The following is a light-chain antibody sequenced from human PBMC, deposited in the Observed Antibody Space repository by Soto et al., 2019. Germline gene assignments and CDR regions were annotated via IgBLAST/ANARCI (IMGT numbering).Light chain of an antibody. CDR2: EVS. J-gene: IGLJ1*01. CDR1: SSDVGGYNY. Sequence: QSALTHPASVSGSPGQSITISCTGTSSDVGGYNYVSWYQLHPGKAPKLMIYEVSNRPSGISNRFSASKSGNTASLTISGLQAEDEADYYCFSYTSSTAYVFGTGTKVTVL. CDR3: FSYTSSTAYV. V-gene: IGLV2-14*01.